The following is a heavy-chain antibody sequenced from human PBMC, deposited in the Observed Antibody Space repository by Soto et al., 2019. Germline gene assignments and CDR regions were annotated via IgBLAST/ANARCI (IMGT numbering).Heavy chain of an antibody. CDR2: INPNSGNI. D-gene: IGHD3-10*01. J-gene: IGHJ4*02. CDR1: GDTFTTYD. CDR3: ARGRASGSYYLLDY. V-gene: IGHV1-8*01. Sequence: ASVNVSCKASGDTFTTYDINWVRQATGHGLEWMGWINPNSGNIGYAQRFQGRVTMTRDTAIRTAYMEVSSLRSDDTAVYYCARGRASGSYYLLDYWGQGTLVTVSS.